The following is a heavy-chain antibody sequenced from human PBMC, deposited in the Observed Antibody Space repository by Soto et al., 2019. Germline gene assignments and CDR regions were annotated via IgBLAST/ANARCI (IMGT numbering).Heavy chain of an antibody. CDR2: IYSSGST. V-gene: IGHV4-31*03. J-gene: IGHJ4*02. CDR1: GGSISSGGYY. D-gene: IGHD6-13*01. Sequence: QVRLQESGPGLVKPSQTLTLTCTVSGGSISSGGYYWSWIRQHAGKGLEWIGYIYSSGSTYYNPSLKSRVTISVDTSKNQFSLKLSSVTAADTAVYYCARDNPAARAAAGTVHYFDYWGQGTLVTVSS. CDR3: ARDNPAARAAAGTVHYFDY.